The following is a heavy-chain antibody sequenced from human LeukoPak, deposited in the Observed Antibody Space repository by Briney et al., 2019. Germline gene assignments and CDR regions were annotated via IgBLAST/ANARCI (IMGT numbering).Heavy chain of an antibody. Sequence: GGSLRLSCAASGFTFSSYSMNWVRQAPGKGLEWVSFISSSSSYIYYADSVKGRFTISRDNSKNTLYLQMNSLRAEDTAVYYCAKTPWVSTNWFDPWGQGTLVTVSS. CDR1: GFTFSSYS. V-gene: IGHV3-21*04. CDR3: AKTPWVSTNWFDP. D-gene: IGHD2/OR15-2a*01. CDR2: ISSSSSYI. J-gene: IGHJ5*02.